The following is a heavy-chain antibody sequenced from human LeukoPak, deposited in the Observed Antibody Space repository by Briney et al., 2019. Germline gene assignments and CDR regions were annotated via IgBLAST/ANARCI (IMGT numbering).Heavy chain of an antibody. CDR1: GGSISSGSYY. CDR3: ARARPYYDFWSGDNWFDP. D-gene: IGHD3-3*01. CDR2: IYTSGST. Sequence: PSETLSLTCTVSGGSISSGSYYWSWIRQPAGKGLEWIGRIYTSGSTNYNPSPKSRVTISVDTSKNQFSLKLSSVTAADTAVYYCARARPYYDFWSGDNWFDPWGQGTLVTVSS. J-gene: IGHJ5*02. V-gene: IGHV4-61*02.